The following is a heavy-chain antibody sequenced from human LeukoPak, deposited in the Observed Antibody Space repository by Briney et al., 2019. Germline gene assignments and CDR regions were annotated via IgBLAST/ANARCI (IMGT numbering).Heavy chain of an antibody. D-gene: IGHD1-26*01. Sequence: KASGGTFSSYGLTWVRQAPGQGLEWMGGIIPMFGTANYAQMFQGRVTITADESTRTSHMELSSLRPDDTAVYYCARGVGSGSRLRAGDYWGQGTLVTVSS. V-gene: IGHV1-69*01. CDR2: IIPMFGTA. CDR3: ARGVGSGSRLRAGDY. CDR1: GGTFSSYG. J-gene: IGHJ4*02.